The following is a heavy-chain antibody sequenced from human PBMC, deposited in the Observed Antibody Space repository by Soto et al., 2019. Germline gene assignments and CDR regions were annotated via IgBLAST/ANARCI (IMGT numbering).Heavy chain of an antibody. J-gene: IGHJ3*02. Sequence: GASVKVSCKASGYTFTSYYMHWVRQAPGQGREWMGIINPSGGSTSYAQKFQGRVTMTRDTSTSTVYMELSSLRSEDTAVYYCARDIGYDSSGYYLLDAFDIWGQGXMVTV. V-gene: IGHV1-46*01. CDR2: INPSGGST. D-gene: IGHD3-22*01. CDR1: GYTFTSYY. CDR3: ARDIGYDSSGYYLLDAFDI.